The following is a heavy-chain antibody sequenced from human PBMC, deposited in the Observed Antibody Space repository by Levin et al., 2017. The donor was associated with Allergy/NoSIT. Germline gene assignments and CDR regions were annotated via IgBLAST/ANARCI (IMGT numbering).Heavy chain of an antibody. J-gene: IGHJ5*02. CDR2: ISVSGGST. V-gene: IGHV3-23*01. Sequence: PGGSLRLSCAASGFTFGSYAMSWVRQAPGKGLEWVSAISVSGGSTYYADSVKGRFTISSDNSSNTLYLQMNSLRAEDRAVDYCAKLVPVALAAHRGWFDPWGQGTLVTVSA. D-gene: IGHD6-19*01. CDR1: GFTFGSYA. CDR3: AKLVPVALAAHRGWFDP.